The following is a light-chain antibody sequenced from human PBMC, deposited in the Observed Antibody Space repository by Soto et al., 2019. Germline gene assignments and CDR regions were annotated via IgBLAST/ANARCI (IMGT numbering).Light chain of an antibody. CDR1: QSVSSSY. CDR2: GAS. J-gene: IGKJ5*01. CDR3: QQDGRSPLVT. Sequence: EIVLTQSPGTLSLSPGERATLSCRASQSVSSSYLAWYQQKPGQAPRLLIYGASSRATCIPDRFRGSGSGTDFTLTISRLEPEDFAMYSCQQDGRSPLVTFGQGTRLEIK. V-gene: IGKV3-20*01.